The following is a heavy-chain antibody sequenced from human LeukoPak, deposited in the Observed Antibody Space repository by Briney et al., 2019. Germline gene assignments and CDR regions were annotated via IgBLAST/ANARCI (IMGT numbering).Heavy chain of an antibody. CDR2: IKQDGSEK. V-gene: IGHV3-7*01. CDR1: GFTFSSYW. Sequence: PGGSLRLSCEASGFTFSSYWMSWVRQAPGKGLEWVANIKQDGSEKYYVDSVKGRFTISRDNAKNSLYLQMNSLRAEDTAVYYCARDSDSSGYYYVQYYYYYYGMDVWGQGTTVTVSS. CDR3: ARDSDSSGYYYVQYYYYYYGMDV. D-gene: IGHD3-22*01. J-gene: IGHJ6*02.